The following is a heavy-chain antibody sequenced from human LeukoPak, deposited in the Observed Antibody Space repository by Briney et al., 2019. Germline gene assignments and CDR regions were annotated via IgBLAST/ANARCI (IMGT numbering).Heavy chain of an antibody. CDR1: GGSISSYY. D-gene: IGHD1-26*01. J-gene: IGHJ4*02. Sequence: SETLSLTCTVSGGSISSYYWSWIRQPPGKGLEWIGEINHSGSTNYNPSLKSRVTISVDTSKNQFSLKLSSVTAADTAVYYCARALTFVWERRSYFDYWGQGTLVTVSS. V-gene: IGHV4-34*01. CDR3: ARALTFVWERRSYFDY. CDR2: INHSGST.